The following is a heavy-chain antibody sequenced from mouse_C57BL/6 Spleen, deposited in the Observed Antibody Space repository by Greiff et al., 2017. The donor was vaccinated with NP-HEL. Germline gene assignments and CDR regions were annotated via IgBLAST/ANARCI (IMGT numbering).Heavy chain of an antibody. CDR1: GYTFTSYW. J-gene: IGHJ2*01. D-gene: IGHD2-4*01. Sequence: VQLQQPGAELVMPGASVKLSCKASGYTFTSYWMHWVKQRPGQGLEWIGEIDPSDSYTNYNQKFKGKSTLTVDKSSSTAYMQLSSLTSEDSAVYYCARRYDSFDYWGQGTTLTVSS. CDR2: IDPSDSYT. CDR3: ARRYDSFDY. V-gene: IGHV1-69*01.